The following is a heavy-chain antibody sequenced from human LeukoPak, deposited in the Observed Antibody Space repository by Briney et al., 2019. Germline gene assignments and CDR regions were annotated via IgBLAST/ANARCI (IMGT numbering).Heavy chain of an antibody. D-gene: IGHD3-10*01. J-gene: IGHJ4*02. V-gene: IGHV1-18*01. Sequence: ASVKVSCKASGYTFISYGISWVRQAPGQGLEWMGWISAYNGNTNYAQELQGRVTMTTDTSTRTVYMELRSLRSDDTAVYYCARLLAVRGVIITEYFDYWGQGTLVTVSS. CDR2: ISAYNGNT. CDR3: ARLLAVRGVIITEYFDY. CDR1: GYTFISYG.